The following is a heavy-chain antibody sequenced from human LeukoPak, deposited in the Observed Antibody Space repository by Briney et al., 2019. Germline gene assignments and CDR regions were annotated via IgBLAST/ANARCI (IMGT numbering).Heavy chain of an antibody. Sequence: GGSLRLSCAASGFTFSDYSMNWVRQAPGKGLEWISYIGIDSGNSNYADSVKGRFTISGDKAKNSLYLQMNSLRVEDTAVYYCARDYKYAFDNWGQGTLVTVSS. CDR3: ARDYKYAFDN. D-gene: IGHD5-24*01. CDR2: IGIDSGNS. CDR1: GFTFSDYS. V-gene: IGHV3-48*01. J-gene: IGHJ4*02.